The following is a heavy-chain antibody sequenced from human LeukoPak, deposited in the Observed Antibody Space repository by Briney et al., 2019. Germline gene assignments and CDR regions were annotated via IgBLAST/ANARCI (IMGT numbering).Heavy chain of an antibody. J-gene: IGHJ6*03. D-gene: IGHD2-15*01. Sequence: SETLSLTCTVSGYSISSGYYWGWIRQPPGKGLEWIGSIYHSGSTYYNPSLKSRVTISVDTSKNQFSLKLSSVTAADTAVYYCARRRYCSGGSCHYYYYYMDVWGKGTTVTVSS. CDR1: GYSISSGYY. CDR2: IYHSGST. V-gene: IGHV4-38-2*02. CDR3: ARRRYCSGGSCHYYYYYMDV.